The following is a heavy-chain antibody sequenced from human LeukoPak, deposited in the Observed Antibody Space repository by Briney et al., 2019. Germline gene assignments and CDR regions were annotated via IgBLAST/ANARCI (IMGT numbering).Heavy chain of an antibody. V-gene: IGHV4-34*01. J-gene: IGHJ6*04. CDR1: GGSFSGYY. D-gene: IGHD2-2*01. CDR2: INHSGGT. Sequence: PSETLSLTCAVYGGSFSGYYWSWVRQPPGKGLDWIGEINHSGGTNYNPSLKSRVTISVDKSKTQFSLKLSSVTAADTAVYYCARARVVVPAALFLRGGDCNLDVWGKGTTVTVSS. CDR3: ARARVVVPAALFLRGGDCNLDV.